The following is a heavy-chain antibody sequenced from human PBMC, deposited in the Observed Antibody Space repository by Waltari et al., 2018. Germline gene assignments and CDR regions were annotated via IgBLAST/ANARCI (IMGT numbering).Heavy chain of an antibody. CDR3: ARGGVWPRFRYCDY. J-gene: IGHJ4*02. CDR2: INHSGSP. CDR1: GGSFSGYY. D-gene: IGHD5-12*01. Sequence: QVQLQQWGAGLLKPSETLSLTCAVYGGSFSGYYWSWIRQPPGKGLEWIGEINHSGSPNYNPSPRVRVTISEDTSKNQFSLKLSSVTAADTAVYYCARGGVWPRFRYCDYWGQGTLVTVSS. V-gene: IGHV4-34*01.